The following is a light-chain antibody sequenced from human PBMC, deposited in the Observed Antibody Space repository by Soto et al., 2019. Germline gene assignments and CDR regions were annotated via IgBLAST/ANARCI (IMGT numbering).Light chain of an antibody. Sequence: QSVLTQPPSVSGAPGQRVTISCTGSSSNIGAGYYVHWYQQLPGTAPKLIIYGNSNRPSGVPDRFSGSKSGTSASLAITGLQAEDEADYYCQSYDSSLSGVVFGGGTKLTVL. CDR2: GNS. V-gene: IGLV1-40*01. CDR1: SSNIGAGYY. J-gene: IGLJ2*01. CDR3: QSYDSSLSGVV.